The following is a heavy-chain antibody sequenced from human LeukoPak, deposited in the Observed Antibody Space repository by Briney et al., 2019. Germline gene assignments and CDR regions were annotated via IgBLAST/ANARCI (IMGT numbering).Heavy chain of an antibody. CDR1: GGSFSGYY. CDR2: INHSGST. V-gene: IGHV4-34*01. J-gene: IGHJ3*02. CDR3: ARARDGYILDAFDI. D-gene: IGHD5-24*01. Sequence: SETLSLTCAVYGGSFSGYYWSWIRQPPGKGLEWIGEINHSGSTNYNPSLKSRVTISVDKSKNQFSLKLSSVTAADTAVYYCARARDGYILDAFDIWGQGTMVTVSS.